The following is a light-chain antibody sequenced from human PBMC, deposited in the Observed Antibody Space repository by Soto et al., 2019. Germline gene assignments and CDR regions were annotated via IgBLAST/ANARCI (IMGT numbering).Light chain of an antibody. V-gene: IGKV3-15*01. CDR2: DAS. CDR1: QSVGGN. CDR3: QQYNNRPLYT. J-gene: IGKJ2*01. Sequence: EIVMTQSPATLSVSPGERATLSCRASQSVGGNLAWYQQRPGRAPRLLIYDASTRATDIPARFSGSGSGTEFTLPISSLQSEDFALYYCQQYNNRPLYTFGQGTKLEIK.